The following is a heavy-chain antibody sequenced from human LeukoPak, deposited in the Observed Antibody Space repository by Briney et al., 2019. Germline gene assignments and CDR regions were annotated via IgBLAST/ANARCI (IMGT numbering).Heavy chain of an antibody. J-gene: IGHJ5*02. CDR3: ARGVLYCSSTSRYRWFDP. V-gene: IGHV1-69*13. CDR2: IIPIFGTA. Sequence: GASVKVSCKASGGTFSSYAISWVRQAPGQGLEWMGGIIPIFGTANYAQKFQGRVTITADESTSTAYMELSSLRSEDTAVYYCARGVLYCSSTSRYRWFDPWGQGTLVTVSS. CDR1: GGTFSSYA. D-gene: IGHD2-2*01.